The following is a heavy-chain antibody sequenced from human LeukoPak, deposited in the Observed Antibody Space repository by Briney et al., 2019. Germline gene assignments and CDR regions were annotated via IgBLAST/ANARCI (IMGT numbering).Heavy chain of an antibody. CDR2: INREGSEK. Sequence: PGGSLRLSCAASGFTFSNYWMIWVRQAPGKGLKWVANINREGSEKHYADSVNGRFTISRDNAKNSMFLQMNSLRVDDTAMYYCVRDSGAYSSVYYDAFDFWGQGTVVTVSS. CDR1: GFTFSNYW. J-gene: IGHJ3*01. V-gene: IGHV3-7*01. CDR3: VRDSGAYSSVYYDAFDF. D-gene: IGHD5/OR15-5a*01.